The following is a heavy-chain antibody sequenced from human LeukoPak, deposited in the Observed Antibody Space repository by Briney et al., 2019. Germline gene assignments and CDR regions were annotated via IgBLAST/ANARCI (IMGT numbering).Heavy chain of an antibody. CDR2: IYYSGST. V-gene: IGHV4-59*01. CDR1: GGSFSGYY. J-gene: IGHJ4*02. CDR3: ARRGYSGYDYFIEN. Sequence: PSETLSLTCAVYGGSFSGYYWSWIRQPPGKGLEWIGYIYYSGSTNYNPSLKSRVTISVDTSKYQFSLKLSSATAADTAVYYCARRGYSGYDYFIENWGQGTLVTVSS. D-gene: IGHD5-12*01.